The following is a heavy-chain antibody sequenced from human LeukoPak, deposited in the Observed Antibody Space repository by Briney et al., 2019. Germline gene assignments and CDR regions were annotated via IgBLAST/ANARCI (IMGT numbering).Heavy chain of an antibody. J-gene: IGHJ4*02. CDR2: ISPDSGGT. Sequence: ASVKVSCKASENTFTGHYVHWVRQAPGRGLEWMGWISPDSGGTNYAQKFRGRVTVTRDTSITTAYMELGSLTSDDTAVYYCARYSAQGTYWGQGTLVTVSS. V-gene: IGHV1-2*02. CDR3: ARYSAQGTY. D-gene: IGHD1-7*01. CDR1: ENTFTGHY.